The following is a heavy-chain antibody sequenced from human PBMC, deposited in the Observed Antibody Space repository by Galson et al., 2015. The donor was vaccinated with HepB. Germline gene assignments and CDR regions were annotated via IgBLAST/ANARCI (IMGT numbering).Heavy chain of an antibody. CDR2: ISGSGDST. D-gene: IGHD5-18*01. J-gene: IGHJ4*02. CDR1: GFSFSTYG. CDR3: AKGQVKLWLTPPDY. Sequence: SLRLSCAASGFSFSTYGMSWVRQAPGKGLEWVSAISGSGDSTYYADSVKGRFTISRDNSKSTLYLQMSSLRVEDTAIYYCAKGQVKLWLTPPDYWGQGTLVTVSS. V-gene: IGHV3-23*01.